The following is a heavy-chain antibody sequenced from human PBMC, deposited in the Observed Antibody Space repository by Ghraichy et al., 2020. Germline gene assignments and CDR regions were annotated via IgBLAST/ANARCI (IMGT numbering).Heavy chain of an antibody. V-gene: IGHV1-18*01. CDR1: GYTFTSYG. Sequence: ASVKVSCKASGYTFTSYGISWVRQAPGQGLEWMGWIIAYNGNTNYAQKLQGRVTITTDTSTSTAYMELRSLRSDDTAVYYCARDLGSSWPVGVDYWGQGTLVTVSS. J-gene: IGHJ4*02. CDR3: ARDLGSSWPVGVDY. CDR2: IIAYNGNT. D-gene: IGHD6-13*01.